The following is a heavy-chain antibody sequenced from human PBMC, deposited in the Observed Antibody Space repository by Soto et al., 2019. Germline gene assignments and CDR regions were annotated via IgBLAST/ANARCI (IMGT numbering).Heavy chain of an antibody. J-gene: IGHJ4*02. D-gene: IGHD1-1*01. CDR3: AYNNNDGPFDY. CDR2: INAGNGNT. CDR1: GYTFTSFA. V-gene: IGHV1-3*01. Sequence: QVQLVQSGAEVKKPGASVKVSCKASGYTFTSFALHWVRQAPGQRLEWMGWINAGNGNTKSSQRFQDRVTFSRDTSASTAYMELSSLNSEDTAMYYCAYNNNDGPFDYWGQGTLVTVSS.